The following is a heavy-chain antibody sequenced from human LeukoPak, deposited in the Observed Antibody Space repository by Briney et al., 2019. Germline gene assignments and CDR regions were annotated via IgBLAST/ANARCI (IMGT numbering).Heavy chain of an antibody. CDR1: GGSISSGDYY. CDR2: IYYSGST. J-gene: IGHJ6*02. D-gene: IGHD2-2*01. Sequence: PSQTLSLTCTVSGGSISSGDYYRSWIRQPPGKGLEWIGYIYYSGSTYYNPSLKSRVTISVDTSKNQFSLKLSSVTAADTAVYYCARDRYCSSTSCSTTPYYYYGMDVWGQGTTVTVSS. CDR3: ARDRYCSSTSCSTTPYYYYGMDV. V-gene: IGHV4-30-4*01.